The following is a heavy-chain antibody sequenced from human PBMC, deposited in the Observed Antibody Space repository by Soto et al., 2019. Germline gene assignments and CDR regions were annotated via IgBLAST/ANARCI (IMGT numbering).Heavy chain of an antibody. Sequence: PGGSLRLSCAASGFTFSSYWMSWVRQAPGKGLEWVANIKQDGSEKYYVDSVKGRFTISRDNAKNSLYLQMNGLGAEDTAVYYCARDPGYYGSGSYYGNYYYYGMDVWGQGTTVTVSS. CDR2: IKQDGSEK. V-gene: IGHV3-7*01. CDR1: GFTFSSYW. D-gene: IGHD3-10*01. CDR3: ARDPGYYGSGSYYGNYYYYGMDV. J-gene: IGHJ6*02.